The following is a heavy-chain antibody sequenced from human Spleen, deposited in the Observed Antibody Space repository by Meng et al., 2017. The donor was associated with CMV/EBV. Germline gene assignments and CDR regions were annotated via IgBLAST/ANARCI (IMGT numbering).Heavy chain of an antibody. D-gene: IGHD3-10*01. Sequence: SETLSLTCTFSGGSLSDDYFWGWIRQPPGKGLEWIGSIYYTGRTYYHPSLKSRVSISIDTSKNQFSLKLTSVTAADTAVYYCTRNPPSTGDFDYWGQGTVVTVSS. V-gene: IGHV4-39*07. CDR1: GGSLSDDYF. CDR3: TRNPPSTGDFDY. CDR2: IYYTGRT. J-gene: IGHJ4*02.